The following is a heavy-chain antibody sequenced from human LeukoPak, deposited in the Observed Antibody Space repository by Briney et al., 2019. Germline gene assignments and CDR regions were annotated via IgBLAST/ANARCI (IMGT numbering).Heavy chain of an antibody. D-gene: IGHD3-22*01. V-gene: IGHV4-59*01. J-gene: IGHJ4*02. CDR3: ARVFHDSSGYPFDY. CDR2: TYYSGNT. CDR1: GGSMSSYY. Sequence: PSETLSLTCTVSGGSMSSYYWSWIRQPPGKGLEWIGYTYYSGNTNCNPSLKSRVTISVDTFKNQFSLKVSSVTAADTAVYYCARVFHDSSGYPFDYWGQGTLVTVSS.